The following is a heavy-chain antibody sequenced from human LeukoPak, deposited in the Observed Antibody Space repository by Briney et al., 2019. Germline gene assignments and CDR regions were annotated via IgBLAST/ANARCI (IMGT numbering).Heavy chain of an antibody. CDR3: ARRGVAGTGNYYGMDV. J-gene: IGHJ6*02. CDR1: GYSFTSYW. V-gene: IGHV5-51*01. Sequence: GESLKISCKGSGYSFTSYWIGWVRQVPGKGLEWMGIIYPGDSDTRYSPSFQGQVTTSADKSISTAYLQWSSLKASDTAMYYCARRGVAGTGNYYGMDVWGQGTTVTVSS. CDR2: IYPGDSDT. D-gene: IGHD6-19*01.